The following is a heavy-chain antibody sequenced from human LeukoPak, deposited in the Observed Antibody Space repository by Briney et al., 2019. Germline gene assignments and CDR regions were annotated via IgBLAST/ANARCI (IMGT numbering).Heavy chain of an antibody. CDR1: GFTFSNHV. D-gene: IGHD6-19*01. V-gene: IGHV3-30*03. CDR3: ARDRPGISVAGALDY. CDR2: VSYDGSNK. Sequence: PGGSLRLSCAASGFTFSNHVMHWVRQAPGKGLEWVAVVSYDGSNKYYTDSVKGRFTISRDNSKNTLYLQMNSLRAEDTAVYYCARDRPGISVAGALDYWGQGTLVIVSS. J-gene: IGHJ4*02.